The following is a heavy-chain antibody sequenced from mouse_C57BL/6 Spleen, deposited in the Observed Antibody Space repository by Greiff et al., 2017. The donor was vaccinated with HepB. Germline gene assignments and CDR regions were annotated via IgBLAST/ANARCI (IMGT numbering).Heavy chain of an antibody. D-gene: IGHD2-10*02. V-gene: IGHV10-1*01. J-gene: IGHJ2*01. CDR2: IRSKSNNYAT. CDR1: GFSFNTYA. CDR3: VRQIGYGNLDY. Sequence: EVKVIESGGGLVQPKGSLKLSCAASGFSFNTYAMNWVRQAPGKGLEWVARIRSKSNNYATYYADSVKDRFTISRDDSESMLYLQMNNLKTEDTAMYYCVRQIGYGNLDYWGQGTTLTVSS.